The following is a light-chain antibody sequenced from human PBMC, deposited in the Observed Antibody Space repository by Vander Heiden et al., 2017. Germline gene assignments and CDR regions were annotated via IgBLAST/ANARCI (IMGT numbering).Light chain of an antibody. V-gene: IGLV2-23*02. CDR1: SSDVGKYNL. Sequence: QSALTQPASVSGSPGQSITISCTGTSSDVGKYNLVSWYQQDPGKAPKLMIYEVRHRPSGVSPRFSGSKSGNTASLTISGLQAEDEADYYCSSDAERKILFGGGTKVTVL. J-gene: IGLJ2*01. CDR2: EVR. CDR3: SSDAERKIL.